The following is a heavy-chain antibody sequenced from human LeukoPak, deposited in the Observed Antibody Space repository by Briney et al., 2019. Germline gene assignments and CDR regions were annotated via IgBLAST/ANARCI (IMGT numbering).Heavy chain of an antibody. CDR1: GFTFSSYA. D-gene: IGHD6-19*01. J-gene: IGHJ5*02. CDR3: ASRIAVAGDNWFDP. Sequence: PGGSLGLSCAASGFTFSSYAMSWVRQAPGKGLEWVSAISGSGGSTYYADSVKGRFTISRDNAKNSLYLQMNSLRAEDTAVYYCASRIAVAGDNWFDPWGQGTLVTVSS. CDR2: ISGSGGST. V-gene: IGHV3-23*01.